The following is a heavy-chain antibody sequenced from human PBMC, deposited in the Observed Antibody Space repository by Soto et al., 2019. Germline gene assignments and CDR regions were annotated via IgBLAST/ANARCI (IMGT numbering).Heavy chain of an antibody. V-gene: IGHV3-23*01. J-gene: IGHJ4*02. D-gene: IGHD6-13*01. CDR2: ITGSGGST. CDR1: GFPFSSCA. Sequence: GGSLRLSCAAAGFPFSSCAMSWVRPAPGKGLEWVSAITGSGGSTYYADSVKGRFTISRDNSKNTLYLQMNNLRAEDTALYYCAKDRYSGTPAPDYWGQGTLVTVSS. CDR3: AKDRYSGTPAPDY.